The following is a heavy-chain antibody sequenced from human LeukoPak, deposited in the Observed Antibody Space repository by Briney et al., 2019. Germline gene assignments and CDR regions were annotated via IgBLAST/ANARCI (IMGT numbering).Heavy chain of an antibody. J-gene: IGHJ5*02. CDR2: INPNSGGT. CDR3: ARDIDDGSGYYLNWFDP. Sequence: ASVKVSCKASGYTFTGYYMHWVRQAPGQGLEWMGWINPNSGGTNYAQKFQGRVTMTRDTSISTAYMELSRLRSDDTAVYYCARDIDDGSGYYLNWFDPWGQGTLVTVSS. V-gene: IGHV1-2*02. D-gene: IGHD3-22*01. CDR1: GYTFTGYY.